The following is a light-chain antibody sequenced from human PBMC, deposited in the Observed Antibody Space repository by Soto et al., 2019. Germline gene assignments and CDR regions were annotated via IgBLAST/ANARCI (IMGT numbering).Light chain of an antibody. CDR1: QSISSY. Sequence: IQMTQSPSALSASVGDRVTITCRASQSISSYLNWYQQKPGKAPKLLIYAASSLQSGVPSRFSGSGSGTDFTLTISSLQPEDFATYYCQQSYSTPWTFGQRTKVDIK. V-gene: IGKV1-39*01. J-gene: IGKJ1*01. CDR2: AAS. CDR3: QQSYSTPWT.